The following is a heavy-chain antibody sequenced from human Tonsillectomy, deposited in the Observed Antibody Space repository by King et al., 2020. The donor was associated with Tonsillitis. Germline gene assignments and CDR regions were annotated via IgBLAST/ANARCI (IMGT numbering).Heavy chain of an antibody. V-gene: IGHV4-59*01. D-gene: IGHD1-14*01. CDR1: GDSINNYY. CDR3: ARTGHARQYYYAMDV. Sequence: VQLQESGPGLVKPSETLSLTCTVSGDSINNYYWSWIRQPPGKGLEWIGYIFYNGNTNYNPSLKSRVTMSVDTSKNQFSLKVSSVTAADTAVYFCARTGHARQYYYAMDVWGKGTTVTVSS. CDR2: IFYNGNT. J-gene: IGHJ6*04.